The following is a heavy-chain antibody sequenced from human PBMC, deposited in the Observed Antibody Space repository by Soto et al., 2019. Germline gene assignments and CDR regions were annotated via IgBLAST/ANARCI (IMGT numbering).Heavy chain of an antibody. CDR1: GFTFSSYS. D-gene: IGHD6-13*01. CDR2: ISSSSSYI. V-gene: IGHV3-21*01. CDR3: VRGKIIAAAAPDY. J-gene: IGHJ4*02. Sequence: GGSLRLSCAASGFTFSSYSMNWVRQAPGKGLEWVSSISSSSSYIYYADSVKGRFTISRDNAKNSLYLQMNSLRAEDTAVYYCVRGKIIAAAAPDYWGQGTLVTVSS.